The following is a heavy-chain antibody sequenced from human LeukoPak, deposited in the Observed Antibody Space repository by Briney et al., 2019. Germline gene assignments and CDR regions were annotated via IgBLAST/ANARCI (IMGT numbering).Heavy chain of an antibody. CDR3: ARRIAAAGIFFDY. Sequence: SETLSLTCTVSGGSISSSSYYWGWIRQPPGKGLEWIGSIYYSGSTYYNPSLKSRVTISVDTSKSQFSLKLSSVTAADTAVYYCARRIAAAGIFFDYWGQGTLVTVSS. J-gene: IGHJ4*02. D-gene: IGHD6-13*01. V-gene: IGHV4-39*01. CDR1: GGSISSSSYY. CDR2: IYYSGST.